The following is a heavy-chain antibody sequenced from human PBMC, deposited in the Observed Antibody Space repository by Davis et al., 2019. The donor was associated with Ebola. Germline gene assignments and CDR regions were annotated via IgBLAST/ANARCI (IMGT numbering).Heavy chain of an antibody. CDR2: IYHSGST. J-gene: IGHJ5*02. CDR1: GGSISSGGYS. V-gene: IGHV4-30-2*01. CDR3: ARGYSYGQRWFDP. D-gene: IGHD5-18*01. Sequence: SETLSLTCAVSGGSISSGGYSWSWIRQPPGKGLEWIGYIYHSGSTYYNPSLKSRVTISVDTSKNQFSLKLSSVTAADTAVYYCARGYSYGQRWFDPWGQGTLVTVSS.